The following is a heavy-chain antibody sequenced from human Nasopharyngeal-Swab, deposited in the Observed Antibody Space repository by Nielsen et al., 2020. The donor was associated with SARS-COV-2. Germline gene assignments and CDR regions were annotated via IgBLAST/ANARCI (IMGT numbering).Heavy chain of an antibody. D-gene: IGHD3-22*01. Sequence: PGKGLEWIGYIYYSGGTNYNPSLKSRVTISVDTSKNQFSLKLSSVTAADTAVYYCARAEGHYDSSGYYRPALFDYWGQGTLVTVSS. V-gene: IGHV4-59*13. CDR3: ARAEGHYDSSGYYRPALFDY. CDR2: IYYSGGT. J-gene: IGHJ4*02.